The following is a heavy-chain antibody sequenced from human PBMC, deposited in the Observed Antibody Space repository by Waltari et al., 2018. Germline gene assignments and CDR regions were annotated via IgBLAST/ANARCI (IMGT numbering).Heavy chain of an antibody. V-gene: IGHV4-59*11. J-gene: IGHJ4*02. CDR1: GGSISSHY. Sequence: QVQLQESGPGLVKPSETLSLTCTVSGGSISSHYWSWIRQPQGKGLEWIGYIYYSGSTTYNPSLKSRVTISVHTSMNQFSLTRSSVTAADTAVYYCARGLVQGAITPFVYWGQGTLVPVSS. D-gene: IGHD3-10*01. CDR2: IYYSGST. CDR3: ARGLVQGAITPFVY.